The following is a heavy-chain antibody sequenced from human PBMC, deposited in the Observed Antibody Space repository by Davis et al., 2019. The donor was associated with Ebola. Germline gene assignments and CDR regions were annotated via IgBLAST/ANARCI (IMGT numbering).Heavy chain of an antibody. V-gene: IGHV3-23*01. CDR2: ISGSGGST. J-gene: IGHJ4*02. Sequence: PGGSLRLSCAASGFTFSSYAMSWVRQAPGKGLEWVSAISGSGGSTYYADSVKGRFTISRDNSKNTLYLQMNSLRAEDTAVYYCAYKGYYGSGSYYPVDYWGQGTLVTVSS. CDR1: GFTFSSYA. D-gene: IGHD3-10*01. CDR3: AYKGYYGSGSYYPVDY.